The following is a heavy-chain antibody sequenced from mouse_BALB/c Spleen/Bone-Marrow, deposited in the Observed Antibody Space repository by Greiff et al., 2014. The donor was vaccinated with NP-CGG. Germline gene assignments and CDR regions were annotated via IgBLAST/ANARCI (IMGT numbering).Heavy chain of an antibody. V-gene: IGHV3-2*02. CDR3: ARKALYYAMDY. J-gene: IGHJ4*01. CDR1: GYSITSDYA. CDR2: ISYSGST. Sequence: EVQLQQSGPGLVKPSQSLSLTCTVTGYSITSDYAWNWIRQFPGNKLEWMGYISYSGSTSYNPSLKSRISITRDTSKNQFLLQLNSVTTEDTATYYCARKALYYAMDYWGQGTSVTVSS.